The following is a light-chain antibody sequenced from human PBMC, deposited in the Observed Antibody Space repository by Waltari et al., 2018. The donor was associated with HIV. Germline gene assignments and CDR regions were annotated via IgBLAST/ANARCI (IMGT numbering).Light chain of an antibody. CDR3: VGWDSRLSGYV. J-gene: IGLJ1*01. Sequence: QSVLTQPPSASGTPGQRVTISCSGSSSNIENDNVYWYQQLTGAAPRLLIYKDTQRPAGVPDRFTGPKSGTSASLAISGLRSEDEADYYCVGWDSRLSGYVFGSGTKVTVL. CDR1: SSNIENDN. CDR2: KDT. V-gene: IGLV1-47*01.